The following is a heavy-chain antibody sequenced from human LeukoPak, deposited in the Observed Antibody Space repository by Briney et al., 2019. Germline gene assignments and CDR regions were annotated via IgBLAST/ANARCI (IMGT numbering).Heavy chain of an antibody. V-gene: IGHV1-69*13. CDR2: IIPIFGTA. Sequence: GASVKVSCKASGGTFISYAISWVRQAPGQGLEWMGGIIPIFGTANYAQKFQGRVTITADESTSTAYMELSSLRSEDTAVYYCARGMRGKCSSTSCYMTYYYGMDVWGQGTTVTVSS. CDR1: GGTFISYA. CDR3: ARGMRGKCSSTSCYMTYYYGMDV. J-gene: IGHJ6*02. D-gene: IGHD2-2*02.